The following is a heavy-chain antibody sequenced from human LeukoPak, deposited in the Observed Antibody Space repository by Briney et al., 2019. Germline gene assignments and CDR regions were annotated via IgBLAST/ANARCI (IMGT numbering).Heavy chain of an antibody. CDR1: GFTFSSYE. CDR3: AKDPRVIAID. CDR2: ISGSGAST. Sequence: AGGSLRLSCAASGFTFSSYEMSWVRQAPGKGLEWVSLISGSGASTYYADSVKGRFTISRDNSKNTVYLQMNSLRAEDTAVYYCAKDPRVIAIDWGQGTLVTVSS. J-gene: IGHJ4*02. D-gene: IGHD2/OR15-2a*01. V-gene: IGHV3-23*01.